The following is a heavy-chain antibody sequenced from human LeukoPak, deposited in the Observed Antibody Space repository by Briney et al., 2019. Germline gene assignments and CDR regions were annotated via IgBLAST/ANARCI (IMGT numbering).Heavy chain of an antibody. CDR1: GYTFTSYG. J-gene: IGHJ3*02. CDR2: INPSGGST. D-gene: IGHD3-22*01. Sequence: ASVKVSCKASGYTFTSYGISWVRQAPGQGLEWMGIINPSGGSTSYAQKFQGRVTMTRDMSTSTVYMELSSLRSEDTAVYYCARGPLLGSSGYLIWGQGTMVTVSS. CDR3: ARGPLLGSSGYLI. V-gene: IGHV1-46*01.